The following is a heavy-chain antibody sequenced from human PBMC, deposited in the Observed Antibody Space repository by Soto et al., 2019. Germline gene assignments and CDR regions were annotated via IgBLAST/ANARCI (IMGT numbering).Heavy chain of an antibody. Sequence: GESLKISCKGSGYSFSANWIAWVRQMPGKGLEWMGIINPKNSNTKYSPSFQGQVTISVDKSISTAYLQWNSLKASDTAMYFCAKEGTAASGNGMDVWGQGTTVTVSS. CDR2: INPKNSNT. J-gene: IGHJ6*02. D-gene: IGHD6-25*01. CDR3: AKEGTAASGNGMDV. V-gene: IGHV5-51*01. CDR1: GYSFSANW.